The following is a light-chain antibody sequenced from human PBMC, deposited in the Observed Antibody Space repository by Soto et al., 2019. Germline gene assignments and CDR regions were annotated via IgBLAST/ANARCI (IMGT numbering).Light chain of an antibody. Sequence: QSAVTQPASVSGSPGLSITMSCTGTSSDVGSYNLVSWYQQHPGKAPKLMIYEVSKRPSGVSNRFSGSKSGNTASLTISGRQAEDEADYYCCSYAGSSTSVVFGGGTKLTVL. CDR2: EVS. V-gene: IGLV2-23*02. CDR3: CSYAGSSTSVV. CDR1: SSDVGSYNL. J-gene: IGLJ2*01.